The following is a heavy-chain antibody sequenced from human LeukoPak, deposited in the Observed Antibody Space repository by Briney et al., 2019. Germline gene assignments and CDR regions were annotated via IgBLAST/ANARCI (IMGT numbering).Heavy chain of an antibody. CDR2: VSSNGGST. V-gene: IGHV3-23*01. D-gene: IGHD6-6*01. CDR1: GFTFSSYA. CDR3: AKLVHSRSPDIDY. J-gene: IGHJ4*02. Sequence: TGGSLRLSCAASGFTFSSYAMSWVRQAPGKGLEWVSTVSSNGGSTYYADSVKGRFTISRDNSKNTLYVQVNSLRAEDTGVYYCAKLVHSRSPDIDYWGQGTVVTVSS.